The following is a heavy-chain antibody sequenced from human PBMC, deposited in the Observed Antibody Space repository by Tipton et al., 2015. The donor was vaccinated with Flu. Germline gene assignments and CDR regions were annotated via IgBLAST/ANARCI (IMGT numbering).Heavy chain of an antibody. J-gene: IGHJ3*01. CDR2: IKQDGSEK. Sequence: SLRLSCAASGFTLSTYWMTWVRQAPGKGLEWVANIKQDGSEKYYVDSVKGRFTISRDNAKNSLFLQMNSLRAEDTAVYYCARWGPYDYHSSSGWGQGTMVTVSS. V-gene: IGHV3-7*01. CDR1: GFTLSTYW. CDR3: ARWGPYDYHSSSG. D-gene: IGHD3-22*01.